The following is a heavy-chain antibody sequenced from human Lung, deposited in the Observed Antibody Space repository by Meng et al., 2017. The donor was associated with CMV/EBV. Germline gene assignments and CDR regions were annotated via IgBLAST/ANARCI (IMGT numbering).Heavy chain of an antibody. Sequence: SETLSLTCTVSRGSISSDVHYWGWIRQPPGKGLEWIGNIFHSGSAYYNPSLKSRVSISVDTSKNQFSLKLSSVTAADTAMYYCARQGTAAAVTRSRTFDYWGQGTLVXVSS. CDR3: ARQGTAAAVTRSRTFDY. CDR1: RGSISSDVHY. D-gene: IGHD6-13*01. V-gene: IGHV4-39*01. J-gene: IGHJ4*02. CDR2: IFHSGSA.